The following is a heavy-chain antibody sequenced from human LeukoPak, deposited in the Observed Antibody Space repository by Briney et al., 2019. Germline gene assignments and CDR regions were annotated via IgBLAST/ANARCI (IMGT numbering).Heavy chain of an antibody. D-gene: IGHD3-16*02. CDR1: GFTFSSYA. J-gene: IGHJ4*02. Sequence: GGSLRLSCAASGFTFSSYAMSWVRQAPGKGLEWVSAISGSGGSTYYADSVEGRSPISRDNSKNTLYLQMNSLRAEDTAVYYCAKDDVGDYVWGSYCSTPDYWGQGTLVTVSS. V-gene: IGHV3-23*01. CDR3: AKDDVGDYVWGSYCSTPDY. CDR2: ISGSGGST.